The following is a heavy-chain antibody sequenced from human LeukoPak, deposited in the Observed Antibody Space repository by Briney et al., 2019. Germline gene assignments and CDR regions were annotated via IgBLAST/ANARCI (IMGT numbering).Heavy chain of an antibody. Sequence: GGSLRHSCAGSGFSISNYWMSWVRQAPGKGLEWVANIKQAESERFYVDSVKDRFIISRENAENSVYLQMNSLRDEDTAVYYCAKGFSATAAAGYYFDYWGQGTLVTVSS. D-gene: IGHD6-13*01. J-gene: IGHJ4*02. CDR1: GFSISNYW. V-gene: IGHV3-7*01. CDR2: IKQAESER. CDR3: AKGFSATAAAGYYFDY.